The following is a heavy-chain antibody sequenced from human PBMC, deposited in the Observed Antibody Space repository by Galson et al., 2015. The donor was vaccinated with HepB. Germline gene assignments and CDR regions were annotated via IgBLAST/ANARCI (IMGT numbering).Heavy chain of an antibody. D-gene: IGHD3-3*01. CDR2: IYPGDSDT. J-gene: IGHJ6*03. V-gene: IGHV5-51*04. CDR1: GYRFSSYW. Sequence: QSGAEVKKPGESLKISCKGSGYRFSSYWIAWVRQMPGKGLEGMGIIYPGDSDTRYSPSFQGQVAISADKPIDTAYLQWSSLRASDTAIYYCARLHPPDLEWKLRNYQYYYMDVWGKGTTVTVSS. CDR3: ARLHPPDLEWKLRNYQYYYMDV.